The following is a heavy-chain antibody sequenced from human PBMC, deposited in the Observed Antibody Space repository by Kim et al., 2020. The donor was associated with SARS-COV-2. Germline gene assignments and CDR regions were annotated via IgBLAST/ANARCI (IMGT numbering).Heavy chain of an antibody. V-gene: IGHV3-33*01. CDR3: ARIGTRGYYFDS. Sequence: GGSLRLSCAASGFTFSSYGMHWVRQAPGKGLEWVAVIWHDGSTKYYADSVKGRFTISRDNSKNTLYLQMNSLRVEETAVYYCARIGTRGYYFDSWGQGTLVTVSS. CDR1: GFTFSSYG. CDR2: IWHDGSTK. J-gene: IGHJ4*02.